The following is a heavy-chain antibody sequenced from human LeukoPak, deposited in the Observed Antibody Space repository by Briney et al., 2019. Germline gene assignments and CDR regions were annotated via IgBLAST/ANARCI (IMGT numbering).Heavy chain of an antibody. J-gene: IGHJ4*02. Sequence: ASVKVSSKASGYTFTGYYMHWVRQAPGQGHEWMGWINPNSGGTNYAQKFQGRVTMTRDTSISTAYMELSRLRSDDTAVYYCAREGYYDSSGYYPVDYWGQGTLVTVSS. V-gene: IGHV1-2*02. CDR3: AREGYYDSSGYYPVDY. D-gene: IGHD3-22*01. CDR1: GYTFTGYY. CDR2: INPNSGGT.